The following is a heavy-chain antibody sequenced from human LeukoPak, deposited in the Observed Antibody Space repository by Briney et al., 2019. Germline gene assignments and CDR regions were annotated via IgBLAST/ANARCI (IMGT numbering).Heavy chain of an antibody. V-gene: IGHV3-33*01. CDR2: IWYDGSNK. CDR3: ARYEGNLIAFDI. J-gene: IGHJ3*02. Sequence: GGSLRLSCAASGFTFSSYGMHWVRQAPGKGLEWVAVIWYDGSNKYYVDSVKGRFTISRDNSKNTLYLQMNSLRAEDTAVYYCARYEGNLIAFDIWGQGTMVTVSS. CDR1: GFTFSSYG. D-gene: IGHD1-7*01.